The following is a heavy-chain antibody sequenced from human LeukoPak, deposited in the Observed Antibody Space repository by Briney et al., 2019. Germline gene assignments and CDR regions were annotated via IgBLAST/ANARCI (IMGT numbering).Heavy chain of an antibody. D-gene: IGHD3-10*01. CDR2: INPNSGGT. CDR1: GYTLTGYY. V-gene: IGHV1-2*02. Sequence: GASVKASCKASGYTLTGYYMHWVRQAPGQGLEWMGWINPNSGGTNYAQKFQGRVTMTRDTSISTAYMELSRLRSDDTAVYYCARDKITMVRGPHYYYYGMDVWGQGTTVTVSS. CDR3: ARDKITMVRGPHYYYYGMDV. J-gene: IGHJ6*02.